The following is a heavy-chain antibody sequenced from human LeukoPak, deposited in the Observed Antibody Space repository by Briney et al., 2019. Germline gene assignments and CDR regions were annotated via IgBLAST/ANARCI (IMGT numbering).Heavy chain of an antibody. CDR3: ARESADQLTGGYWYFDL. CDR2: ISYDGSNK. CDR1: GFTFSSYA. J-gene: IGHJ2*01. Sequence: GGSLRLSCAASGFTFSSYAMHWVRQAPGKGLEWVAVISYDGSNKYYADSVKGRFTISRENAKNSLYLQMNSLRVGDTAMYYCARESADQLTGGYWYFDLWGRGTLVTVSS. V-gene: IGHV3-30*14. D-gene: IGHD7-27*01.